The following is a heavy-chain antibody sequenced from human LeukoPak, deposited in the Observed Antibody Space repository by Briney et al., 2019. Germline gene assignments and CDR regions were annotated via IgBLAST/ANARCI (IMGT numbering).Heavy chain of an antibody. CDR1: GFPFTFA. V-gene: IGHV3-23*01. Sequence: GGSLRLSCAASGFPFTFAMSWARQAPGKGLEWVSTISGSGGDTYYAESVKGRFTISRDNSKDALYLQMDSLRAEDTAVYYCAKQSTARSLGEGGRGTLVTVSS. CDR3: AKQSTARSLGE. D-gene: IGHD6-6*01. CDR2: ISGSGGDT. J-gene: IGHJ4*02.